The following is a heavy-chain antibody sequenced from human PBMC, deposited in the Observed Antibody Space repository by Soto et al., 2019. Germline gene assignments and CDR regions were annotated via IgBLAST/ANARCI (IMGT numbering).Heavy chain of an antibody. CDR1: GGSISSYY. CDR3: ARDTKR. CDR2: IYYSGST. J-gene: IGHJ4*02. D-gene: IGHD2-8*01. Sequence: QVQLQESGPGLVKPSETLSLTCTVPGGSISSYYWSWIRQPPGKGLEWIGYIYYSGSTNYNPSLKSRVTISVDTSKNQFSLKRSSVTAADTAVYYWARDTKRWGQGTLVTVSS. V-gene: IGHV4-59*01.